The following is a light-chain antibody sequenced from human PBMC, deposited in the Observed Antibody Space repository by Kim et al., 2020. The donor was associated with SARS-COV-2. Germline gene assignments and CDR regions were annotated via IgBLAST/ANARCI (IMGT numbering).Light chain of an antibody. Sequence: PASISCRSSQSLLHSNGYSYLDWYLQKPGQSPQLLMYLGSYRASGVPDRFSGSGSGADFTLKISRVEAEDVGVYYGMQGLQTLLTCSGGTKVDIK. CDR1: QSLLHSNGYSY. CDR2: LGS. V-gene: IGKV2-28*01. J-gene: IGKJ4*02. CDR3: MQGLQTLLT.